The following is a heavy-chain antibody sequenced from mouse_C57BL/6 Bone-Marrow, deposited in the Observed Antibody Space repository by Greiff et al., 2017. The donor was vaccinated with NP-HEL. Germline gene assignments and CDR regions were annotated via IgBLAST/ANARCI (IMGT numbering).Heavy chain of an antibody. Sequence: EVQLQQSGPELVKPGASVKIPCKASGYTFTDYNMDWVKQSHGKSLEWIGDINPNNGGTIYNQKFKGKATLTVDKSSSTAYMELRNLTSEDTAVYYCARSYYGSSLFDYWGQGTTLTVSS. CDR3: ARSYYGSSLFDY. D-gene: IGHD1-1*01. CDR2: INPNNGGT. J-gene: IGHJ2*01. V-gene: IGHV1-18*01. CDR1: GYTFTDYN.